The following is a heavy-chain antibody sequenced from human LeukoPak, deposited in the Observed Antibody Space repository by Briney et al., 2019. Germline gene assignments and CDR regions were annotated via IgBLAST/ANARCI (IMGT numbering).Heavy chain of an antibody. CDR3: AKDWDSNYPNSPSLDY. CDR2: ISGSGGST. V-gene: IGHV3-23*01. D-gene: IGHD4-4*01. CDR1: GFTFSSCA. J-gene: IGHJ4*02. Sequence: GGSLRLSCAASGFTFSSCAMSWVRQAPGKGLEWVSAISGSGGSTYYADSVKGRFTISRDNSKNTLYLQMNSLRAEDTAVYYCAKDWDSNYPNSPSLDYWGQGTLVTVSS.